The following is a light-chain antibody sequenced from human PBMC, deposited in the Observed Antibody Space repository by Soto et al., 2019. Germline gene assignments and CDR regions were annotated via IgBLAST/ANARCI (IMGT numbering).Light chain of an antibody. CDR1: TGAVTSGHY. V-gene: IGLV7-46*01. Sequence: QAVVTQEPSLTVSPGGTVTLTCGSSTGAVTSGHYPYWFQQKPGQAPRTLIYDTSNKHSWTPARFSGSLLGGKAALTLSGAQPEDEAEYYCLLSYSVGGVVFGGGTKLTVL. CDR3: LLSYSVGGVV. CDR2: DTS. J-gene: IGLJ2*01.